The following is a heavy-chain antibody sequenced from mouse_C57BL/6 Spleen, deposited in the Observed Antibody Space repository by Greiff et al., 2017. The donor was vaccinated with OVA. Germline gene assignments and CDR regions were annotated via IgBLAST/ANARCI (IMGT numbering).Heavy chain of an antibody. CDR3: ARGGGDYGDY. J-gene: IGHJ2*01. D-gene: IGHD2-4*01. CDR1: GYTFTDYY. V-gene: IGHV1-26*01. CDR2: INPNNGGT. Sequence: VQLQQSGPELVKPGASVKISCKASGYTFTDYYMNWVKQSHGKSLEWIGDINPNNGGTSYNQKFKGKATLTVDKSSSTAYMELRSLTSEDSAVYYCARGGGDYGDYWGQGTTLTVSS.